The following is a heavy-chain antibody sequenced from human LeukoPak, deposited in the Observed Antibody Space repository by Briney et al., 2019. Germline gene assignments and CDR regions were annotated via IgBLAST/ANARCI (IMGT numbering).Heavy chain of an antibody. D-gene: IGHD1-26*01. CDR1: GGTSRSYA. J-gene: IGHJ5*02. Sequence: GASVKVSCKASGGTSRSYAISWVRQAPGQGPECIEGLIPIFGTANYALKFQGRVTITTDESTSTAYMELSSLRSEDTAVYYCARRSGSYSSPYNWFDPWGQGTLVTVSS. CDR3: ARRSGSYSSPYNWFDP. V-gene: IGHV1-69*05. CDR2: LIPIFGTA.